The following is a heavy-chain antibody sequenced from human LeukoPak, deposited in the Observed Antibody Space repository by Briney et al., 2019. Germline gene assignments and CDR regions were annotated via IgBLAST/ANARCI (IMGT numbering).Heavy chain of an antibody. CDR2: ISSSSSYI. D-gene: IGHD2-15*01. CDR3: ARDAGYCSGGSCYSNYMDV. V-gene: IGHV3-21*01. J-gene: IGHJ6*03. Sequence: PGGSLRLSCAASGFIFSSYSMTWVRQAPGKGLEWVSSISSSSSYIYYADSVKGRFTISRDNAKNSLYLQMNSLRAEDTAVYYCARDAGYCSGGSCYSNYMDVWGKGTTVTVSS. CDR1: GFIFSSYS.